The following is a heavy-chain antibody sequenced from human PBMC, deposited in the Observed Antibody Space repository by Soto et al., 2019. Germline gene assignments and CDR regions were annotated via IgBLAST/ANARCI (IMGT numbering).Heavy chain of an antibody. CDR2: IIPIFGTA. J-gene: IGHJ4*02. CDR1: GGTFSSYA. Sequence: QVQLVQSGAEVKKPGSSVXVSCKASGGTFSSYAISWXRQXXXQXXXWMGGIIPIFGTANYAQKFQGRVTITADESTSTAYMELSSLRSEDTAVXXCARXXXXXSHTYFDYWGQGTLVTVSS. CDR3: ARXXXXXSHTYFDY. V-gene: IGHV1-69*01.